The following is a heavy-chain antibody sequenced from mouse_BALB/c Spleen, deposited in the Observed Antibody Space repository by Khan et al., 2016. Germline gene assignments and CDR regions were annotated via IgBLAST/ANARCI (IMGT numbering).Heavy chain of an antibody. CDR1: GFTFSNYW. CDR3: TKHDYYYAMDY. V-gene: IGHV6-6*02. Sequence: EVKLEESGGGLVQPGGSMKLSCVASGFTFSNYWMNWVRQSPEKGLEWVAEIRLKSNNYATHYAESVQGRFTNSSDDSKSRVYLQLNNLRAEDTGIYYCTKHDYYYAMDYWGQGTSVTVSS. CDR2: IRLKSNNYAT. D-gene: IGHD2-13*01. J-gene: IGHJ4*01.